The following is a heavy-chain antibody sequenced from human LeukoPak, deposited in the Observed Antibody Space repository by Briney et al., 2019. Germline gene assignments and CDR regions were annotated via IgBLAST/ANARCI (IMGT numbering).Heavy chain of an antibody. D-gene: IGHD3-10*01. CDR3: ARGFLWFGELSLDY. CDR1: GGSFSGYY. Sequence: SETLSLTCAVYGGSFSGYYWSWIRQPPGKGLEWIGEINHSGSTNYNPSLKSRVTISVDTSKNQFSLKLSSVTAADTAVYYCARGFLWFGELSLDYWGQGTLVTASS. J-gene: IGHJ4*02. CDR2: INHSGST. V-gene: IGHV4-34*01.